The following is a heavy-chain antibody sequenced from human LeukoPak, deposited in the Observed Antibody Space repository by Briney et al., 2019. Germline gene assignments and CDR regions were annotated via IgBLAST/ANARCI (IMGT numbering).Heavy chain of an antibody. D-gene: IGHD2-15*01. CDR1: GYSFTSYW. Sequence: GESLQISCKGSGYSFTSYWIGWVRQMPGKGLEWMGIIYPGDSDTRYSPSFQGQVTISADKSISTAYLQWSSLKASDTAMYYCARIGYCSGGSCYSYFDYWGQGTLVTVSS. CDR3: ARIGYCSGGSCYSYFDY. CDR2: IYPGDSDT. V-gene: IGHV5-51*01. J-gene: IGHJ4*02.